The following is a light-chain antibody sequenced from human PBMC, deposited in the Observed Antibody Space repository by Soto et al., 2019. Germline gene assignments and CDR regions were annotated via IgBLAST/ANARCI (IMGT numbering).Light chain of an antibody. Sequence: EIVMTQSPATLSVSPGERATLSCRASQSVSSNLAWYQQKPGQAPRILIYGASTRATGIPARFSGSGSGTEFTLTISSLQSDDLAVYYCQQYNNWPETFGQGTKVEIK. CDR1: QSVSSN. V-gene: IGKV3-15*01. CDR3: QQYNNWPET. J-gene: IGKJ1*01. CDR2: GAS.